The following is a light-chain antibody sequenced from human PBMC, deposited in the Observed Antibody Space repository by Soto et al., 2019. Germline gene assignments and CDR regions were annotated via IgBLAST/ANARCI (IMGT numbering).Light chain of an antibody. CDR2: AAS. CDR1: QSITSY. J-gene: IGKJ2*01. CDR3: QQTYNTPYT. Sequence: DIQMTQSPSSLSASVGDRVTITCRASQSITSYLNWYQQKPEKAPKLLIYAASNLQSGVPSRFSGSGSGTDFTLTISSLQPEDIATYYCQQTYNTPYTFGQGTKLEI. V-gene: IGKV1-39*01.